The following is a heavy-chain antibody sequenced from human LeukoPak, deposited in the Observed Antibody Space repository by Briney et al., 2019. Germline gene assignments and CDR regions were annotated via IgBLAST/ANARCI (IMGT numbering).Heavy chain of an antibody. CDR1: GFTFSNHW. CDR3: ARVSAEGRGFDI. V-gene: IGHV3-7*04. J-gene: IGHJ3*02. Sequence: PGGSLSLSCAASGFTFSNHWMNWVRQAPGQGLEWVANIKEDGSENYYVDSVKGRFTISRDNAKNSLYLQMNSLRAEDTAVYYCARVSAEGRGFDIWGQGTMVTVSS. CDR2: IKEDGSEN. D-gene: IGHD2/OR15-2a*01.